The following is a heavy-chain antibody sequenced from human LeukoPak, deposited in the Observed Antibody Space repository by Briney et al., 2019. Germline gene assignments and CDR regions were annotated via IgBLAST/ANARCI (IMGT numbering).Heavy chain of an antibody. D-gene: IGHD3-16*01. CDR1: GFTFSSYA. CDR2: ISGSGGST. V-gene: IGHV3-23*01. J-gene: IGHJ4*02. CDR3: VKGYYDYVWGSYYFDY. Sequence: GGSLRLSCAASGFTFSSYAMRWVRQAPGKGLEWVSAISGSGGSTYYADSVKGRFTISRDNSRDTLYLQMNSLRAEDTAVYYCVKGYYDYVWGSYYFDYWGQGTLVTVSS.